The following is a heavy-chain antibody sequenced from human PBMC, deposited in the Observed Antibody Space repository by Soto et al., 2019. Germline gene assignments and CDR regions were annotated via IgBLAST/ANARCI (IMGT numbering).Heavy chain of an antibody. V-gene: IGHV1-18*01. J-gene: IGHJ6*03. CDR3: ARDFRDYYYYYMDV. Sequence: ASVKVSCKASGYTFTSYGISWVRQAPGQGLEWMGWISAYNGNTNYAQKLQGRVTMTTDTSTSTAYMELRSLRSDDTAVYYCARDFRDYYYYYMDVWGKGTTVTVSS. CDR1: GYTFTSYG. CDR2: ISAYNGNT.